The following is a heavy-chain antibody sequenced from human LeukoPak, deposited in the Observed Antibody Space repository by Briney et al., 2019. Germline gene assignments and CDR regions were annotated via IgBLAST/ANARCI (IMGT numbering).Heavy chain of an antibody. CDR2: ISGSADNT. V-gene: IGHV3-23*01. D-gene: IGHD5-12*01. J-gene: IGHJ4*02. Sequence: GGSLRLSCAASGFTFSRYAMSWVRQAPGRGLQWVSLISGSADNTYYTDSVKGRFTISRDNSKNTLYLQMDSLRAEDTAVYYCAKDGQWLRRGSFDYWGQGTLVTVSS. CDR1: GFTFSRYA. CDR3: AKDGQWLRRGSFDY.